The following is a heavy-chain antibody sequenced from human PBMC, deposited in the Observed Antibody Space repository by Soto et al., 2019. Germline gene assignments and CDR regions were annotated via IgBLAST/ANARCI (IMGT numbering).Heavy chain of an antibody. D-gene: IGHD3-3*01. CDR2: INPSGGST. J-gene: IGHJ6*02. Sequence: KVSCKASGYTFPSYYMHWVRQAPGQGLEWMGIINPSGGSTSYAQKFQGRVTMTRDTSTSTVYMELSSLRSEDTAVYYCARDFWSGYYGGGMGVWGQGTTVTVYS. CDR1: GYTFPSYY. CDR3: ARDFWSGYYGGGMGV. V-gene: IGHV1-46*01.